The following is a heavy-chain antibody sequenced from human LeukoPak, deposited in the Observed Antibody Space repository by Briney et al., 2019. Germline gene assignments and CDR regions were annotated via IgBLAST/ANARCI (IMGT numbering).Heavy chain of an antibody. J-gene: IGHJ5*02. CDR3: ARGYNWNDGPFDP. V-gene: IGHV4-38-2*01. Sequence: SETLSLTCAVSGASSSDPYYWGWIRQPPERGLQWIGTIYVNGDTFYNPSLKSRVTISEDTSKNQLSLTLTSVTAADTAIYYCARGYNWNDGPFDPWGQGALVTVSS. D-gene: IGHD1-20*01. CDR2: IYVNGDT. CDR1: GASSSDPYY.